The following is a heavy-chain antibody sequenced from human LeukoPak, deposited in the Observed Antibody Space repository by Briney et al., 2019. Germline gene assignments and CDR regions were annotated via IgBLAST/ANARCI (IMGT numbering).Heavy chain of an antibody. V-gene: IGHV1-18*01. CDR3: ARDPVVDDYVWGSYIGVDY. D-gene: IGHD3-16*01. Sequence: SLKVSCKASGYTSTSYGISWVRQAPGQGLEWMGWISAYNGNTNYAQKLQGRVTMTTDTSTSTAYMELRSLRSDDTAVYYCARDPVVDDYVWGSYIGVDYWGQGTLVTVSS. CDR2: ISAYNGNT. CDR1: GYTSTSYG. J-gene: IGHJ4*02.